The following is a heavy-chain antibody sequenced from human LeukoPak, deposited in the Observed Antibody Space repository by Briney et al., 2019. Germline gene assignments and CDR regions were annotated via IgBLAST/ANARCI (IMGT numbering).Heavy chain of an antibody. D-gene: IGHD3-22*01. CDR2: IYYSGST. CDR3: ARSPPGGYYDSSGYYVLDY. CDR1: GGSISSSSYY. V-gene: IGHV4-61*05. Sequence: SETLSLTCTVSGGSISSSSYYWSWIRQPPGKGLEWIGYIYYSGSTNYNPSLKSRVTISVDTSKNQFSLKLSSVTAADTAVYYCARSPPGGYYDSSGYYVLDYWGQGTLVTVSS. J-gene: IGHJ4*02.